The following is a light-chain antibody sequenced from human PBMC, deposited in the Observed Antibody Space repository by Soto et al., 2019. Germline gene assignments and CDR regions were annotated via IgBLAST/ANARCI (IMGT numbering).Light chain of an antibody. J-gene: IGKJ5*01. CDR1: QNIGTY. CDR3: HQRTNWPIT. CDR2: DAS. V-gene: IGKV3-11*01. Sequence: TVLTQSPSALAFSPGERSTLSFRASQNIGTYLAWYQQKPGQAPRLLIYDASNRATGIPARFSGSGSGTDFTLTISSLEPEDFAVYYCHQRTNWPITFGQGTRLEI.